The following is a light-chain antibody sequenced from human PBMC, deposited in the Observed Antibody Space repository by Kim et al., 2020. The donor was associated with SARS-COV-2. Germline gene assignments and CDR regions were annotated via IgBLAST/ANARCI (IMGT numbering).Light chain of an antibody. Sequence: AIQMTQSPSSLSASVGDRVTVTCRSSQDIGNDLSWYQQKPGKAPNLLIYAASSLQTGVPSRFSGSRSGTDFTLTISSLQPEDFATYYCLQEYNYPWTFGQGTKVDIK. J-gene: IGKJ1*01. V-gene: IGKV1-6*01. CDR1: QDIGND. CDR2: AAS. CDR3: LQEYNYPWT.